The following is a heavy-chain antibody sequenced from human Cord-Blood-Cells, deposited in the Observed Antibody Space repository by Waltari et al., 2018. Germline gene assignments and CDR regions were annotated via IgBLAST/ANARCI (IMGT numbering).Heavy chain of an antibody. D-gene: IGHD1-26*01. CDR2: IYYSGST. V-gene: IGHV4-39*01. CDR3: AGSGSYYAFDI. Sequence: QLQLQESGPGLVKPSETLSLTCTVSGGSISSSSYYWGWIRQPPGKGLEWIGGIYYSGSTYYNPSLKRRVTISVDTSKNQFSLKLSSVTAADTAVYYCAGSGSYYAFDIWGQGTMVTVSS. CDR1: GGSISSSSYY. J-gene: IGHJ3*02.